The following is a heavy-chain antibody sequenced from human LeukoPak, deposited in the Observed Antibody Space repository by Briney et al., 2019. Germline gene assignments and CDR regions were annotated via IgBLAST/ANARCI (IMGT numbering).Heavy chain of an antibody. Sequence: SVKVSCKAAGYTFTSYGISWVRQAPGQGLEWMGGIIPIFGTANYAQKFQGRVTITADESTSTAYMELSSLRSEDTAVYCCARIPGYCSGGSCYPGAFDIWGQGTMVTVSS. D-gene: IGHD2-15*01. V-gene: IGHV1-69*13. CDR2: IIPIFGTA. J-gene: IGHJ3*02. CDR3: ARIPGYCSGGSCYPGAFDI. CDR1: GYTFTSYG.